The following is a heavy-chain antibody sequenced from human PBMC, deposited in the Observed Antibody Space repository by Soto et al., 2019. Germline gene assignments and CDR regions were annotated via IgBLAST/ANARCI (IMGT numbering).Heavy chain of an antibody. J-gene: IGHJ4*02. CDR2: IYYSGST. CDR1: GGSISSYY. CDR3: ARWPSQTGTTFD. V-gene: IGHV4-59*08. Sequence: SETLSLTCTVSGGSISSYYWSWIRQPPGKGLEWIGYIYYSGSTNYNPSLKSRVTISVDMSKNQFSLKLSSVTAADTAVYYCARWPSQTGTTFDWGQGTLVTVSS. D-gene: IGHD1-7*01.